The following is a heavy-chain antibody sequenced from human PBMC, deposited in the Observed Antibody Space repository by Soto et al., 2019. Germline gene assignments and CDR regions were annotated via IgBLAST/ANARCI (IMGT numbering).Heavy chain of an antibody. CDR1: GFTFSSYG. Sequence: QVQLVESGGGVVQPGRSLRLSCAASGFTFSSYGMHWVRQAPGKGLEWVAVISYDGSNKYYADSVKGRFTISRDNSKNPLYLQMNSLRAEDTAVYYCAKSLRRAQLPGRGNYYYGMDVWGQGTTVTVSS. V-gene: IGHV3-30*18. CDR3: AKSLRRAQLPGRGNYYYGMDV. D-gene: IGHD1-26*01. CDR2: ISYDGSNK. J-gene: IGHJ6*02.